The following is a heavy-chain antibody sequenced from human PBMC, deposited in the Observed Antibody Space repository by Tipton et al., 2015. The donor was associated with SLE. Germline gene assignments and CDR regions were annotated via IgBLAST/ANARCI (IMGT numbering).Heavy chain of an antibody. Sequence: SLRLSCAASGFTFSSYAMHWVRQAPGKGLEWVAVISYDGSNKYYADSVKGRFTISRDNSKNTLYLQMNSLRAEDTAVYYCARDRPARGDFYFDYWGQGTLVTVSS. CDR2: ISYDGSNK. V-gene: IGHV3-30-3*01. J-gene: IGHJ4*02. D-gene: IGHD3-3*01. CDR1: GFTFSSYA. CDR3: ARDRPARGDFYFDY.